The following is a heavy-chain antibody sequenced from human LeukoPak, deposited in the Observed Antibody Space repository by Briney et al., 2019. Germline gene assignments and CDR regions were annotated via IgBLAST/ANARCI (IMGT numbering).Heavy chain of an antibody. CDR1: GVTFSSYA. D-gene: IGHD2-15*01. J-gene: IGHJ4*02. CDR2: INPNSVGT. CDR3: ARGLHRGTYFDY. Sequence: ASVKVSCKASGVTFSSYAISWVRQAPGQGLEWMGWINPNSVGTNYAQKFQGRVTMPRDTYITTAYMALFSLRSDDTARYYCARGLHRGTYFDYWGQGTLVTVSS. V-gene: IGHV1-2*02.